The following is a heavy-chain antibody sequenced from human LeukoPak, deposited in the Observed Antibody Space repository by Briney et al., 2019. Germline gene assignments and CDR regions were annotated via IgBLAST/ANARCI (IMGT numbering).Heavy chain of an antibody. D-gene: IGHD6-13*01. CDR2: IIPIFGTA. J-gene: IGHJ3*02. Sequence: ASVKVSCKASGGTFSSYAISWVRQTPGQGLEWMGGIIPIFGTANYAQRCQGRVTITTDESTSTAYMELSSLRSEDTAVYYCASLRPRIAAAPGGRAFDSWGQGTMVTVSS. CDR3: ASLRPRIAAAPGGRAFDS. CDR1: GGTFSSYA. V-gene: IGHV1-69*05.